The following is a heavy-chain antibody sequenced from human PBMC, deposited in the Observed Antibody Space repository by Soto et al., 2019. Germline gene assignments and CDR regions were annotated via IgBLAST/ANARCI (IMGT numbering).Heavy chain of an antibody. J-gene: IGHJ6*02. CDR3: TRPSWLGDYYYGMDV. Sequence: PSETLSLTCAFAGGSIRSSNWWSWVRQPPGKGLEWIGEIYHSGSTNYNPSLKSRVTISVDKSKNQFSLKLSSVTAADTAVYYCTRPSWLGDYYYGMDVWGQGTTVT. CDR1: GGSIRSSNW. V-gene: IGHV4-4*02. CDR2: IYHSGST. D-gene: IGHD3-10*01.